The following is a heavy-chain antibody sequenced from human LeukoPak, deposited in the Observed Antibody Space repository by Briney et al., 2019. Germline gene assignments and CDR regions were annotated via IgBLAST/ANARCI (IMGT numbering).Heavy chain of an antibody. D-gene: IGHD1-26*01. J-gene: IGHJ3*02. CDR2: ISGSGGST. V-gene: IGHV3-23*01. CDR1: GFTFSSYA. Sequence: QPGGSLRLSCAASGFTFSSYAMSCVRQAPGKGLEWVSAISGSGGSTYYADSVKGRFTISRDNSKNTLYLQMNSLRAEDTAVYYCASNSWELRAFDIWGQGTMVTVSS. CDR3: ASNSWELRAFDI.